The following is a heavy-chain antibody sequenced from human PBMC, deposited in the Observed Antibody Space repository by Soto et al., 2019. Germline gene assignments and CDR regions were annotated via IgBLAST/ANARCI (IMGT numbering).Heavy chain of an antibody. J-gene: IGHJ4*02. D-gene: IGHD3-10*01. CDR3: ARAGLAGSPLDY. Sequence: EVQLVESGGGLVKPGGSLRLSCAASGFTFSSYSMNWVRQAPGKGLEWVSSISSSSSYIYYADSVKGRFTISRDNAKNSLDLQMNSLRAEDTAVYYCARAGLAGSPLDYWGQGTLVTVSS. V-gene: IGHV3-21*01. CDR1: GFTFSSYS. CDR2: ISSSSSYI.